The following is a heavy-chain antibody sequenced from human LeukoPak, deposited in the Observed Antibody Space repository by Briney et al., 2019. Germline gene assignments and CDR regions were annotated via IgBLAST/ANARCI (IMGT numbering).Heavy chain of an antibody. CDR3: ARSPNSGRRYYFDY. CDR2: IYYSGST. Sequence: SQTLSLTCTVSGGSISSGSYYWSWIRQPPGKGLEWIGYIYYSGSTNYNPSLKSRVTISVDTSKNQFSLKLSSVTAADTAVYYCARSPNSGRRYYFDYWGQGTLVTVSS. CDR1: GGSISSGSYY. J-gene: IGHJ4*02. D-gene: IGHD1-26*01. V-gene: IGHV4-61*01.